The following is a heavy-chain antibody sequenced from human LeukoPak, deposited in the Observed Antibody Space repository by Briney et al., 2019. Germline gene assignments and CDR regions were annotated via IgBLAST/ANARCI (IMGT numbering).Heavy chain of an antibody. CDR1: GGTFSSYA. CDR3: ARDYYDDAFDI. Sequence: GSSVKVSCKASGGTFSSYAISWVRQAPGQGLEWMGGIIPIFGTANYAQKFQGRVTITADKSTSTAYMELRSLRSDDTAVYYCARDYYDDAFDIWGQGTMVTVSS. J-gene: IGHJ3*02. V-gene: IGHV1-69*06. CDR2: IIPIFGTA. D-gene: IGHD3-22*01.